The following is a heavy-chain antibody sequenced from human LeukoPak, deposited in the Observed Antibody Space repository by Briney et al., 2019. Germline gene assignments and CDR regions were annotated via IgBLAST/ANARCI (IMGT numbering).Heavy chain of an antibody. Sequence: GGSLRLSCAASGFTVSNNYMSWVRQAPGKGLEWVSAISGSGGSTYYADSVKGRFTISRDNSKNTLYLQMNSLRAEDTAVYYCPANGGFSSYYAWFDPWGQGTLVTVSS. V-gene: IGHV3-23*01. D-gene: IGHD1-26*01. CDR3: PANGGFSSYYAWFDP. CDR2: ISGSGGST. CDR1: GFTVSNNY. J-gene: IGHJ5*02.